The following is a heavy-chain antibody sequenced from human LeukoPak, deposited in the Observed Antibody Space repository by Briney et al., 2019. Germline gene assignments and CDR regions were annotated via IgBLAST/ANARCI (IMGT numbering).Heavy chain of an antibody. CDR1: GFTFSSYA. D-gene: IGHD6-19*01. V-gene: IGHV3-23*01. Sequence: GGSLRLSCVASGFTFSSYAMTWVRQSPGKGLEWVSTLSGGGGSTYYADSVKGRFTISRDNSKNTLYLQMNSLRAEDTAVYYCAKDTPRQWLVPGIDYWGQGTLVTVSS. CDR3: AKDTPRQWLVPGIDY. J-gene: IGHJ4*02. CDR2: LSGGGGST.